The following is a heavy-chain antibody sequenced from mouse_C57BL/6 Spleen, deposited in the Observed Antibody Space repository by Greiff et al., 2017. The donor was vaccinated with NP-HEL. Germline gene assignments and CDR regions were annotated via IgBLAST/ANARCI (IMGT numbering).Heavy chain of an antibody. CDR3: AIYGSSYRYAMDY. CDR2: INPGSGGT. V-gene: IGHV1-54*01. CDR1: GYAFTNYL. D-gene: IGHD1-1*01. Sequence: VQLQQSGAELVRPGTSVKVSCKASGYAFTNYLIEWVKQRPGQGLEWIGVINPGSGGTNYNEKFKGKATLTADKSSSPAYMQLSSLTSEDSAVYFSAIYGSSYRYAMDYWGQGTSVTGSS. J-gene: IGHJ4*01.